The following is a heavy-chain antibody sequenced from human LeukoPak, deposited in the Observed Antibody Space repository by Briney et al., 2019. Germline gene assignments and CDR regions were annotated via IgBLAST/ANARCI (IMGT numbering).Heavy chain of an antibody. V-gene: IGHV3-7*01. Sequence: PGGPLRLSCAAFGFTFSNYWMNWVRQAPGKGLEWVAIIKLDGSVKYYVDSVKGRFSISRDNAKNSVYLQMNSLRAEDTAVYYCAKGPNSSGRYYFDYWGQGTLVTVSS. CDR3: AKGPNSSGRYYFDY. CDR2: IKLDGSVK. CDR1: GFTFSNYW. D-gene: IGHD6-19*01. J-gene: IGHJ4*02.